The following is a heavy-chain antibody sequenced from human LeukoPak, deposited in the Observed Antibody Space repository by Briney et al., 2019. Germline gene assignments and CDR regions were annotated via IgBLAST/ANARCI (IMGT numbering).Heavy chain of an antibody. D-gene: IGHD3-10*01. CDR1: GYTFTSYD. V-gene: IGHV1-8*01. CDR3: ARGSRTPRIIMVRGVIRPFDY. J-gene: IGHJ4*02. Sequence: ASVKVSRKASGYTFTSYDINWVRQATGQGLEWMGWMNPNSGNTGYAQKFQGRVTMTRNTSISTAYMELSSLRSEDTAVYYCARGSRTPRIIMVRGVIRPFDYWGQGTLVTVSS. CDR2: MNPNSGNT.